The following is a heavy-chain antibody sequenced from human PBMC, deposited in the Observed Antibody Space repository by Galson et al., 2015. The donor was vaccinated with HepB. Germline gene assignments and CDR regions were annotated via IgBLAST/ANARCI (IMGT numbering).Heavy chain of an antibody. CDR3: ATPGSAAILRLYYSYGMDV. Sequence: SVKVSCKVSGYSLSELAMHWVRQAPGEGLEWMGGFHPEDGETVYARKFQGRLTMSEDTSTDTAYMELRRLRSEDTAGYYCATPGSAAILRLYYSYGMDVWGQGTTVTVSS. J-gene: IGHJ6*02. D-gene: IGHD2-2*01. V-gene: IGHV1-24*01. CDR1: GYSLSELA. CDR2: FHPEDGET.